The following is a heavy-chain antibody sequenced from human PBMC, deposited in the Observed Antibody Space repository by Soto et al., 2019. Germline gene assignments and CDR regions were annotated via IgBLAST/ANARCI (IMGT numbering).Heavy chain of an antibody. V-gene: IGHV4-31*03. CDR2: VYYSGRT. Sequence: SETLSLTCTVSGGSISSGGYYWSWIRQHPGKGLEWIGCVYYSGRTYYNPSLKSRITISVDTSKKYFFLKLSSVTAADTAVYYCASTKDYSSSLDYWGQGVRVTVSS. CDR3: ASTKDYSSSLDY. D-gene: IGHD6-6*01. CDR1: GGSISSGGYY. J-gene: IGHJ4*02.